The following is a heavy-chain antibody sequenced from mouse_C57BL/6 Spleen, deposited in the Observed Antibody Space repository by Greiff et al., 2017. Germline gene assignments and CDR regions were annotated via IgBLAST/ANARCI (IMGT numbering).Heavy chain of an antibody. J-gene: IGHJ1*03. CDR1: GFTFSDYY. Sequence: DVMLVESEGGLVQPGSSMKLSCTASGFTFSDYYMAWVRQVPEKGLEWVANINYDGSSTYYLDSLKSRFIISRDNAKNILYLQMSSLKSEDTATYYCARAPGPWYFDVWGTGTTVTVSS. V-gene: IGHV5-16*01. CDR3: ARAPGPWYFDV. CDR2: INYDGSST. D-gene: IGHD3-3*01.